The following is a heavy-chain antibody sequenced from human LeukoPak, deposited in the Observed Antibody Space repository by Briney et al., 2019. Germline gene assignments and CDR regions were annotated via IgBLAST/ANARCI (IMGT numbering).Heavy chain of an antibody. CDR2: ISHSGPT. J-gene: IGHJ3*02. Sequence: SETLSLTCTVSTYSISSDYFWGWIRQPPGKGLEWIGSISHSGPTYYNPSLKSRVTISVNTSKNQFSLRLSSVTAADTAVYYCARDTDIGEHSAFDIWGQGTMVTVSS. V-gene: IGHV4-38-2*02. CDR3: ARDTDIGEHSAFDI. CDR1: TYSISSDYF. D-gene: IGHD5-12*01.